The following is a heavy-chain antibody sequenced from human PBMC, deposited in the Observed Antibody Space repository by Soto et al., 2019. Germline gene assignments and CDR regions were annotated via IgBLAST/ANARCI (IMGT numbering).Heavy chain of an antibody. D-gene: IGHD6-6*01. CDR1: GFTFSSYA. J-gene: IGHJ4*02. Sequence: GGSLRLSCAASGFTFSSYAMSWVRQAPGKGLEWVSAISGSGGSTYYVDSVKGRFTISRDNSKNTLYLQMNSLRAEDTAVYYCAKDQIMGVAAPTYFDYWGQGTLVTVSS. CDR2: ISGSGGST. V-gene: IGHV3-23*01. CDR3: AKDQIMGVAAPTYFDY.